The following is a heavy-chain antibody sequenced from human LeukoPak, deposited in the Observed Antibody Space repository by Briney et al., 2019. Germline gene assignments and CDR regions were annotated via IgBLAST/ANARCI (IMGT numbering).Heavy chain of an antibody. CDR1: GFTLSGYE. Sequence: PGGSLRLSCAASGFTLSGYEMNWVRQAPGKGLEWVSYISRSGTIISYADSVRGRLTISRDNAKNSLYLQMNSLRAEDTAVYYCARERDDYYFDYWGQGTLVTVSS. D-gene: IGHD3-3*01. CDR2: ISRSGTII. J-gene: IGHJ4*02. CDR3: ARERDDYYFDY. V-gene: IGHV3-48*03.